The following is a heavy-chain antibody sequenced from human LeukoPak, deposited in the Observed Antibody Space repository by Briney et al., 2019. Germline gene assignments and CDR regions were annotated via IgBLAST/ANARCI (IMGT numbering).Heavy chain of an antibody. V-gene: IGHV3-23*01. J-gene: IGHJ3*02. CDR3: AKWMVRRDFWSGAFDI. CDR1: GFTFSSYA. D-gene: IGHD3-3*01. Sequence: PGGSLRLSCAASGFTFSSYAMTWVRQAPGKGLEWVSAISGSGYNSYYADSVKGRFTISRDNSKNTLFLQMNSLRGEGTAIYYCAKWMVRRDFWSGAFDIWGQGTMVTV. CDR2: ISGSGYNS.